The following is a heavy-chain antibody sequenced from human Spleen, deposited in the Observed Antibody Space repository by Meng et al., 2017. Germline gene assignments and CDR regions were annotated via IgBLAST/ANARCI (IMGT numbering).Heavy chain of an antibody. V-gene: IGHV3-20*04. CDR3: ARGLLPEY. CDR1: GFPFEAYG. Sequence: QLFVPGGALVRPGGSLSLPCVASGFPFEAYGMSWVRQVPGKGLEWVSGINWNGDSTGYPDSVKGRFTITRDNAKSSLYLQMNSLRAEDTALYYCARGLLPEYWGQGTLVTASS. CDR2: INWNGDST. D-gene: IGHD2-21*01. J-gene: IGHJ4*02.